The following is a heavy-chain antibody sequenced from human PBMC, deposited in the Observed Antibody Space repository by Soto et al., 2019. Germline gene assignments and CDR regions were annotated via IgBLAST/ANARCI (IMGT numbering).Heavy chain of an antibody. J-gene: IGHJ2*01. CDR2: IYWDDDK. D-gene: IGHD6-19*01. V-gene: IGHV2-5*02. Sequence: QITLKESGPTLVKPTQTLTLTCTFSGFSLSTSGVGVGWIRQPPGKALEWLALIYWDDDKRYSPSLKSRLTIPKDNPKNPVVLNIANMGPVDTATYFCAHRANRGWSPHWYFDLWGRGTLVTVSS. CDR1: GFSLSTSGVG. CDR3: AHRANRGWSPHWYFDL.